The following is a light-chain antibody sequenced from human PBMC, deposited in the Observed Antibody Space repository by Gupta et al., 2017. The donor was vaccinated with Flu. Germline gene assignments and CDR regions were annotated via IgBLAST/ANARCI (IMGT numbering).Light chain of an antibody. CDR3: SSYAVSYTWV. V-gene: IGLV2-11*01. CDR2: DVS. Sequence: QSALTQPRSVSGSPGQSVTISCTGTSTDADYVSWYQQYPGKAPKLMIYDVSKRPSGVPDRFSGSRSGNTASLTISGLQTEDEADYYCSSYAVSYTWVFGGGTKVTVL. J-gene: IGLJ3*02. CDR1: STDADY.